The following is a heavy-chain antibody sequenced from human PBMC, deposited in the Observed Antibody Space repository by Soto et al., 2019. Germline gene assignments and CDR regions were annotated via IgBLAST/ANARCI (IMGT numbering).Heavy chain of an antibody. V-gene: IGHV2-5*02. D-gene: IGHD3-3*01. J-gene: IGHJ4*02. Sequence: QITLNESGPTVVRPTETLTLTCRFSGFSLTTSGVVVGWIRQSPGKAPEWLALIYWDDDKRYSASLKSRLTITKDTATNHVVLTVSDLDPTDTATYYCAHRVLRTVFGLVTTTAIYFDFCGQGTPVAVSS. CDR3: AHRVLRTVFGLVTTTAIYFDF. CDR1: GFSLTTSGVV. CDR2: IYWDDDK.